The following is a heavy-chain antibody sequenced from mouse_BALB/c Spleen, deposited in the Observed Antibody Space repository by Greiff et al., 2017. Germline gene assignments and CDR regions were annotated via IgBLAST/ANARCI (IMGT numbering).Heavy chain of an antibody. CDR2: ISSGGGST. V-gene: IGHV5-12-1*01. CDR1: GFAFSSYD. Sequence: EVKLMESGGGLVKPGGSLKLSCAASGFAFSSYDMSWVRQTPEKRLEWVAYISSGGGSTYYPDTVKGRFTISRDNAKNTLYLQMSSLKSEDTAMYYCARHDYYGYRAMDYWGQGTSVTVSS. J-gene: IGHJ4*01. CDR3: ARHDYYGYRAMDY. D-gene: IGHD1-2*01.